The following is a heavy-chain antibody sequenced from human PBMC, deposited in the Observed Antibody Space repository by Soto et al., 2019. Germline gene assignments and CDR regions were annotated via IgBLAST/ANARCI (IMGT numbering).Heavy chain of an antibody. Sequence: GGSLRLSCAASGFTLSSYAMSWVRQAPGKGLEWVSAISGSGGSTYYADSVKGRFTISRDNSKNTLYLQMNSLRAEDTAVYYCAKDYSTRGYVDRDRFDYWGQGTLVTVSS. CDR2: ISGSGGST. CDR3: AKDYSTRGYVDRDRFDY. V-gene: IGHV3-23*01. D-gene: IGHD5-12*01. J-gene: IGHJ4*02. CDR1: GFTLSSYA.